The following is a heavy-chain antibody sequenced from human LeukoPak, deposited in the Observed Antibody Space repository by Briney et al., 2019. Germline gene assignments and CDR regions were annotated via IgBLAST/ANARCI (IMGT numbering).Heavy chain of an antibody. CDR1: GGSISSYY. V-gene: IGHV4-59*01. D-gene: IGHD3-9*01. CDR3: ARDYDILNDWYFDL. CDR2: IYYSGST. Sequence: SETLSLTCTGSGGSISSYYWSWIRQPPGKGLEWIGYIYYSGSTNYNPSLKSRVTISVDTSKNQFSLKLSSVTAADTAVYYCARDYDILNDWYFDLWGRGTLVTVSS. J-gene: IGHJ2*01.